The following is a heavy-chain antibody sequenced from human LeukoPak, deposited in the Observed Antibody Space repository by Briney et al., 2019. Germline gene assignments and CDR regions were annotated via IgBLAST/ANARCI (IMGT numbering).Heavy chain of an antibody. D-gene: IGHD6-6*01. V-gene: IGHV3-53*01. CDR3: ARLDDSSSSSTLVDY. CDR2: IYSGGST. CDR1: GFTVSSNY. J-gene: IGHJ4*02. Sequence: GGSLRLSCAASGFTVSSNYMSWVRQAPGKGLEWVSVIYSGGSTYYADSVKGRFTISRDNSKNTLYLQMNSLRAADTAVYYCARLDDSSSSSTLVDYWGQGTLVTVSS.